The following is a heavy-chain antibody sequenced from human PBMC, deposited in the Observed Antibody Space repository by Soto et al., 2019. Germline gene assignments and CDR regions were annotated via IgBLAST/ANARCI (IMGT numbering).Heavy chain of an antibody. J-gene: IGHJ6*03. CDR2: IWYDGSNK. CDR1: GFTFSSYG. CDR3: AREPYGDYVGYYYYYMDV. Sequence: QVQLVESGGGVVQPGRSLRLSCAASGFTFSSYGMHWVRQAPGKGLEWVAVIWYDGSNKYYADSVKGRFTISRDNSKNTLYLQMNSLRAEDTAVYYCAREPYGDYVGYYYYYMDVWGKGTTVTVSS. D-gene: IGHD4-17*01. V-gene: IGHV3-33*01.